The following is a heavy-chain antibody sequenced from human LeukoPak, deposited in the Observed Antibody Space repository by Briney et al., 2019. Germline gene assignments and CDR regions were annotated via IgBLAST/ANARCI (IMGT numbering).Heavy chain of an antibody. D-gene: IGHD2-2*01. CDR2: IRYDGNSK. Sequence: PGGSLRLSCAASGFTFSSYGMHWVRQAQGKGLDWVAFIRYDGNSKYYADSVKGRFTISRDNSKNTLYLQMNSLRAEDTAVYYCANHRCSSTSCYPDYWGQGTLVTVSS. V-gene: IGHV3-30*02. J-gene: IGHJ4*02. CDR1: GFTFSSYG. CDR3: ANHRCSSTSCYPDY.